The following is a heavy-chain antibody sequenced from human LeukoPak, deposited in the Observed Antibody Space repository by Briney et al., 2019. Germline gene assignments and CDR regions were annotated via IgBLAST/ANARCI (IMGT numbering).Heavy chain of an antibody. CDR2: IGGSGTRT. CDR1: GFTFTTYG. CDR3: AKEPSSGWYVLGDAFDI. D-gene: IGHD6-19*01. Sequence: PGGSLRLSCSASGFTFTTYGMNWVRQAPGKGLEWVSGIGGSGTRTYYADSVKGRFTISRDNAKNSLYLQMNSLRAEDMALYYCAKEPSSGWYVLGDAFDIWGQGTMVTVSS. V-gene: IGHV3-23*01. J-gene: IGHJ3*02.